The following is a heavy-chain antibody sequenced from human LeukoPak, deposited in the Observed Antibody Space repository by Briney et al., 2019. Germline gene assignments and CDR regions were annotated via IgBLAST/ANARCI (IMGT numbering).Heavy chain of an antibody. Sequence: GASVKVSCKASGYTFTGYYMHWVRQAPGQGLEWMGWINPNSGGTNYAQKFQGRVTMTRDTSISTAYMELSRLRSDDTAVYYCAREAAVSRRGDLAAFDIWGQGTMVTVSS. CDR2: INPNSGGT. CDR3: AREAAVSRRGDLAAFDI. D-gene: IGHD6-13*01. CDR1: GYTFTGYY. V-gene: IGHV1-2*02. J-gene: IGHJ3*02.